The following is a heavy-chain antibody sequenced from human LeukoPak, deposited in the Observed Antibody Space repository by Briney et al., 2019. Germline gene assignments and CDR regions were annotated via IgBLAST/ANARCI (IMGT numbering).Heavy chain of an antibody. V-gene: IGHV4-59*01. D-gene: IGHD2-2*01. CDR3: ARDGVSSTSWAGPNWFDP. J-gene: IGHJ5*02. CDR2: IYYTGST. CDR1: GGSISSYF. Sequence: SETLPLTCTISGGSISSYFWSWIRQPPGKGLEWIGYIYYTGSTNYNPSLKSRVTISVDTSKNQFSLKLSSVTAADTAVYYCARDGVSSTSWAGPNWFDPWGQGTLVTVSS.